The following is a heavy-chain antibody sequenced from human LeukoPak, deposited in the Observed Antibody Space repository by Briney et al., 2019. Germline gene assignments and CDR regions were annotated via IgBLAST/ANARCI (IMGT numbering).Heavy chain of an antibody. D-gene: IGHD1-26*01. V-gene: IGHV4-4*09. J-gene: IGHJ4*02. CDR2: IHSRGGS. CDR1: GASISNYY. CDR3: ARLGSYHDF. Sequence: SETLSLTCTVSGASISNYYWSWIRQTPEKGLNWIGNIHSRGGSSYSPSLKPRLTLSIDTSRNQLSLKLPSVTAADTAVYFCARLGSYHDFWGQGALVTVSS.